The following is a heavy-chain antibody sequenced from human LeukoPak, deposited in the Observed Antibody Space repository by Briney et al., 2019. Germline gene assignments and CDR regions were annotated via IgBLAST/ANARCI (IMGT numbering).Heavy chain of an antibody. CDR2: INPSGGST. J-gene: IGHJ5*02. CDR3: ARAVVDYYDTINWFDP. CDR1: GYTFTSYY. Sequence: ASVKVSCKASGYTFTSYYMHWVRQAPGRGLEWMGIINPSGGSTSYAQKFQGRVTMTRDTSKNQFSLKLSSVTAADTAVYYCARAVVDYYDTINWFDPWGQGTLVTVSS. D-gene: IGHD3-22*01. V-gene: IGHV1-46*01.